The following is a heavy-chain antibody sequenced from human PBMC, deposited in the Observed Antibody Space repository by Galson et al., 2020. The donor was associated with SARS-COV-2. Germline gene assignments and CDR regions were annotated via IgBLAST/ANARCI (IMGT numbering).Heavy chain of an antibody. CDR3: AKDPRIAVAGYYYYYGMDV. CDR1: GFTFSSYA. Sequence: GESLKISCAAPGFTFSSYAMSWVRQAPGKGLEWVSAISGSGGSTYYADSVKGRFTISRDNSKNTLYLQMNSLRAEDTAVYYCAKDPRIAVAGYYYYYGMDVWGQGTTVTVSS. D-gene: IGHD6-19*01. CDR2: ISGSGGST. V-gene: IGHV3-23*01. J-gene: IGHJ6*02.